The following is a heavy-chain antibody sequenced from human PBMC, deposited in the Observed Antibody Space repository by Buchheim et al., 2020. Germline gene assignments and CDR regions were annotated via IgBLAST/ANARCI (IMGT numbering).Heavy chain of an antibody. CDR1: GFIFSKYW. Sequence: EVQLVESGGGLVQPGGPLRLSCAALGFIFSKYWMQWVRQAPGKGLVWVPRINSDGRTTSYADSVRGRFSISRDNAKNTLYLEMNSLRTEYTAGYYCASGDVEPAALGYYYLDYWGQGTL. D-gene: IGHD2-2*01. CDR2: INSDGRTT. V-gene: IGHV3-74*01. CDR3: ASGDVEPAALGYYYLDY. J-gene: IGHJ4*02.